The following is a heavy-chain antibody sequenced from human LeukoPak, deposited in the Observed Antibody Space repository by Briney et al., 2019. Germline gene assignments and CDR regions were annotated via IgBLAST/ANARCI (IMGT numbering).Heavy chain of an antibody. CDR3: ARLLVGAAGDY. CDR1: GFTFSSYS. D-gene: IGHD6-13*01. CDR2: ISSSSSYI. Sequence: PGGSLRLSCAASGFTFSSYSMNWVRQAPGKGLEWVSSISSSSSYIYYADSVKGRFTISRDNAKNSLYLQMNSLKAEDTAVYYCARLLVGAAGDYWGQGTLVTVSS. V-gene: IGHV3-21*01. J-gene: IGHJ4*02.